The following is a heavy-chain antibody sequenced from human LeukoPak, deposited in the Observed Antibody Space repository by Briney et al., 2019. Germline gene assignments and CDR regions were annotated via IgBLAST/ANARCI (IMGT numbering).Heavy chain of an antibody. V-gene: IGHV3-53*01. CDR1: GFTVSSNY. CDR2: IYSGGST. D-gene: IGHD6-6*01. Sequence: GGSLRLSCAASGFTVSSNYMSWVRQAPGEGLEWVSVIYSGGSTYYADSVKGRFTISRDNSKNTLYLQMNSLRAEDTAVYYCARDRDGGYYFDYWGQGTLVTVSS. CDR3: ARDRDGGYYFDY. J-gene: IGHJ4*02.